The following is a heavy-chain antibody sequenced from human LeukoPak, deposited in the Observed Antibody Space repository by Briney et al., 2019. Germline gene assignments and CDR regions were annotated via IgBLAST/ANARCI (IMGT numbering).Heavy chain of an antibody. D-gene: IGHD6-13*01. CDR1: GFTFDDYG. V-gene: IGHV3-20*02. Sequence: GGSLRLSFAASGFTFDDYGMSWVRQAPGKGLEWVSGINWNGGSTGYADSVKGRFTISRDNAKNSLYLQMNSLRAEDTALYHCARGIAAAGTSPGDYWGQGTLVTVSS. J-gene: IGHJ4*02. CDR2: INWNGGST. CDR3: ARGIAAAGTSPGDY.